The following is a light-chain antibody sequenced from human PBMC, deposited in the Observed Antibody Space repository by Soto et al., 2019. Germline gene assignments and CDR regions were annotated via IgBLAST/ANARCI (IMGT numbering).Light chain of an antibody. V-gene: IGKV3-11*01. CDR2: DAS. CDR3: QQRSNWPPIT. Sequence: EIVLTQSPPTLSSFPGDRVTLSCRASQAVNTRLAWYQHRPGQAPSLLTYDASNRATGIPARFSGSGSGTDFTLTISSLEPEDFAVYYCQQRSNWPPITFGQGTRLEIK. J-gene: IGKJ5*01. CDR1: QAVNTR.